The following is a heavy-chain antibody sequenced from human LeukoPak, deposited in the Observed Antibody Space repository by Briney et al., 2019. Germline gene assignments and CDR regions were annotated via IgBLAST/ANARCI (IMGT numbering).Heavy chain of an antibody. Sequence: GGSLRLSCAASGFTFSSYEMNWVRQAPGKGLEWVSYISSSGSTIYYADSVKGRFTTSRDNAKNSLYLQMNSLRAEDTAVYYCASVGYCGGDCYSAHFDYWGQGTLVTVSS. CDR2: ISSSGSTI. CDR1: GFTFSSYE. J-gene: IGHJ4*02. CDR3: ASVGYCGGDCYSAHFDY. D-gene: IGHD2-21*02. V-gene: IGHV3-48*03.